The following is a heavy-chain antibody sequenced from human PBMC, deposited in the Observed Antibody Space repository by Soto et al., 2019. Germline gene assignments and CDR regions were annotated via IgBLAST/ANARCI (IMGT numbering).Heavy chain of an antibody. CDR2: LNAGGSDT. CDR3: AKGDYNSSGREKYFQH. Sequence: QLVESGGGLVQPGGSLRLSCVGSGFTFRGYAMSWVRQAPGKGPEWVSALNAGGSDTYYADSVKGRFTISRHNSKNTLYLQMNSLRAEDTALYYCAKGDYNSSGREKYFQHWGQGTLVTVS. CDR1: GFTFRGYA. D-gene: IGHD3-10*01. J-gene: IGHJ1*01. V-gene: IGHV3-23*04.